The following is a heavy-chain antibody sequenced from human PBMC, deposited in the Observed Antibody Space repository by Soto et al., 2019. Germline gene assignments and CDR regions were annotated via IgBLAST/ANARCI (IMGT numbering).Heavy chain of an antibody. CDR1: GGSFKSGSYS. CDR3: ARDFAYFDS. CDR2: VYHTWIT. J-gene: IGHJ4*02. Sequence: ESLSPTCTVPGGSFKSGSYSWSWIRQPPGKGLEWIGYVYHTWITSYNPSLKSRVSISMDTSKNQFSLNLDSVTAADTAVYFCARDFAYFDSWGQGTLVTVSS. D-gene: IGHD3-3*01. V-gene: IGHV4-61*01.